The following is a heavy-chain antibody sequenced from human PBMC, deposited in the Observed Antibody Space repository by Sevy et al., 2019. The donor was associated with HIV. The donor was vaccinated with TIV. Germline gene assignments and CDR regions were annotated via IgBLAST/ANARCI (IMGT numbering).Heavy chain of an antibody. Sequence: GGSLSLSCAASGFTFSSYGMHWVRQAPGKGLEWVAVISYDGSNKYYVDSVKGRFTISRDNSKNTLYLQMNSLRAEDTAVYYCAKEKAAAGTLYGMDVWGQGTTVTVSS. CDR3: AKEKAAAGTLYGMDV. J-gene: IGHJ6*02. D-gene: IGHD6-13*01. CDR1: GFTFSSYG. V-gene: IGHV3-30*18. CDR2: ISYDGSNK.